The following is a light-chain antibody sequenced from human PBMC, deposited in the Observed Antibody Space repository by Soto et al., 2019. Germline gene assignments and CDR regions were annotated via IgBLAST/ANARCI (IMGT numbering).Light chain of an antibody. V-gene: IGKV1-39*01. CDR1: QNIATS. Sequence: DIQLTQSPSSLSASVGDRVAITCRASQNIATSLSWYQHKPGETPTLLIFAASNVESGVPSRFSGSGSGTEFTLSISNLQPEDFATYFCQESYFFRIFSFGPGTKVDV. CDR2: AAS. J-gene: IGKJ3*01. CDR3: QESYFFRIFS.